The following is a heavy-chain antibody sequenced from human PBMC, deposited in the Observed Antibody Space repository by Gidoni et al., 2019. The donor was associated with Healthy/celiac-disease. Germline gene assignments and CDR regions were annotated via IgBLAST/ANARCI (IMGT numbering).Heavy chain of an antibody. Sequence: VQLQESGPGLVKPSETLSLTRTVSGYSISSGYYWGWIRQPPGKGLKGIGSIYHSGSTYYNPSLKRRVTISVDTSKNQFSLKLSSVTAADTAVYYCARVVEPAAAAAFWFDPWGQGTLVTVSS. CDR1: GYSISSGYY. J-gene: IGHJ5*02. V-gene: IGHV4-38-2*02. D-gene: IGHD6-13*01. CDR2: IYHSGST. CDR3: ARVVEPAAAAAFWFDP.